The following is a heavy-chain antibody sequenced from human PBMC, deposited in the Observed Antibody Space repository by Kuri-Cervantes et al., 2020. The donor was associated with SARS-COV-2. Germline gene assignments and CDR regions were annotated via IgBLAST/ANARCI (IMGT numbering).Heavy chain of an antibody. CDR3: ARDQGGYYMDV. V-gene: IGHV4-34*01. D-gene: IGHD3-16*01. Sequence: GSLRLSCAASGFTFSDYYMSWIRQAPGKGLEWIGEINHSGSTNYNPSLKSRVTISVDTSKNQFSLKLSSVTAADTAVYYCARDQGGYYMDVWGKGTTVTVSS. CDR1: GFTFSDYY. CDR2: INHSGST. J-gene: IGHJ6*03.